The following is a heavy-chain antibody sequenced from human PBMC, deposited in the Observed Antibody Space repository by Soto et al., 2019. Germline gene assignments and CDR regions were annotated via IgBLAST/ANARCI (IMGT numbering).Heavy chain of an antibody. CDR3: ARTESYCSGGSCYRYGAFDI. CDR1: GGTFSSYT. D-gene: IGHD2-15*01. Sequence: SVKVSCKASGGTFSSYTISWVRQAPGQGLEWMGRIIPILGIADYAQKFQGRVTITADKSTSTAYMELSSLRSEDTAVYYCARTESYCSGGSCYRYGAFDIWGQGTMVTVSS. CDR2: IIPILGIA. V-gene: IGHV1-69*02. J-gene: IGHJ3*02.